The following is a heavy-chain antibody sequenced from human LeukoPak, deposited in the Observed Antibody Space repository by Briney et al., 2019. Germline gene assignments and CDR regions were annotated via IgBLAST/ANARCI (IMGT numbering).Heavy chain of an antibody. CDR3: ARSPESSSWYFDY. Sequence: GGSLTLSCTASGVTFSTYWMHWVRHAPGKGLVWVSRINTDGKSTSYADSVKGRFTISRDNAKNALYLQMNSLRAEDTGVYYCARSPESSSWYFDYWGQGTLLTVSS. D-gene: IGHD6-13*01. CDR1: GVTFSTYW. V-gene: IGHV3-74*01. J-gene: IGHJ4*02. CDR2: INTDGKST.